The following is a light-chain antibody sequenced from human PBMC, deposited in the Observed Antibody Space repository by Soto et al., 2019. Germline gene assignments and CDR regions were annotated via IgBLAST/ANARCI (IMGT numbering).Light chain of an antibody. CDR3: SSFAGSNNVV. Sequence: QAVVTQPPSASGSPGQSVTISCAGTSSDVGSYDHVSWYQQHPGKAPKLMIYDVSKRPSGVPDRFSGSKSGNAASLTVSGLQTEDEADYYCSSFAGSNNVVFGGGTKLTVL. CDR2: DVS. J-gene: IGLJ3*02. V-gene: IGLV2-8*01. CDR1: SSDVGSYDH.